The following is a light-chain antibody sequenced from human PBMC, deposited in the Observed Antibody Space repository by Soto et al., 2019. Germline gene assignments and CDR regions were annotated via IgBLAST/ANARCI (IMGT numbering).Light chain of an antibody. CDR2: GAS. Sequence: EIVLTQSPGTLSLSPGERATLSCRASQSVNSNYLAWYQQRPGQAPRLLIYGASSRATGIPDRFSGSGSGTDFTLTISGLEPEDFAVYYCQQYDSSLYTFGQGTKLEIK. CDR3: QQYDSSLYT. CDR1: QSVNSNY. V-gene: IGKV3-20*01. J-gene: IGKJ2*01.